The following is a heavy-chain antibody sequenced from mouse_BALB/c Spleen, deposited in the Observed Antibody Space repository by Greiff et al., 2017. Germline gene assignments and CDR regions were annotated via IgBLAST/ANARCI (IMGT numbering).Heavy chain of an antibody. J-gene: IGHJ4*01. CDR2: ISSGGSYT. CDR1: GFTFSSYA. D-gene: IGHD3-1*01. V-gene: IGHV5-9-4*01. CDR3: ARGEGVTRRYAGLY. Sequence: EVKLMESGGGLVKPGGSLKLSCAASGFTFSSYAMSWVRQSPEKRLEWVAEISSGGSYTYYPDTVTGRFPISRDNAKNTLYLEMKRKRSEDTAMLYCARGEGVTRRYAGLYWSKGISDSVST.